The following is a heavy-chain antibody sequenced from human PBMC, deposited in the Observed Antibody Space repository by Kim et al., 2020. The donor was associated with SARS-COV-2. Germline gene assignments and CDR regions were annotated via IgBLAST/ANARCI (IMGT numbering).Heavy chain of an antibody. J-gene: IGHJ4*02. Sequence: YDQGFTGRFVFSLDTSVSTAYLQISSLKAEDTAVYYCARDRTTVTTLVDYWGQGTLVTVSS. D-gene: IGHD4-17*01. V-gene: IGHV7-4-1*02. CDR3: ARDRTTVTTLVDY.